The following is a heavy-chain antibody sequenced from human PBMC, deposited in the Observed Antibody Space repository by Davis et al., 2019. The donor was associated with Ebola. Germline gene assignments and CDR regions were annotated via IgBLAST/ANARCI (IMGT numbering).Heavy chain of an antibody. CDR2: IYNDGTP. Sequence: PGGSLRLSCAASGLTVSNAYLGWVRQAPGKGLDWVSVIYNDGTPYYGDSLKGRFTISRDISTNTMYLQMNHLRADDAAVYFCARGMGRSWSFDNWGQGTLVTVSS. CDR1: GLTVSNAY. J-gene: IGHJ4*02. CDR3: ARGMGRSWSFDN. V-gene: IGHV3-53*01. D-gene: IGHD3-10*01.